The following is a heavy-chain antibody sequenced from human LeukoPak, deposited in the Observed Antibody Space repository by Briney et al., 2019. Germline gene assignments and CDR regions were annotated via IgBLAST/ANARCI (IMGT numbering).Heavy chain of an antibody. V-gene: IGHV3-30*02. CDR3: AKDLRIVATIGDDFDY. Sequence: GGSLRLSCAASGFTVSSNYMHWVRQAPGKGLEWVAFIRYDGSNKYYADSVKGRFAISRDNSKNTLYLQMNSLRAEDTAVYYCAKDLRIVATIGDDFDYWGQGTLVTVSS. CDR1: GFTVSSNY. D-gene: IGHD5-12*01. J-gene: IGHJ4*02. CDR2: IRYDGSNK.